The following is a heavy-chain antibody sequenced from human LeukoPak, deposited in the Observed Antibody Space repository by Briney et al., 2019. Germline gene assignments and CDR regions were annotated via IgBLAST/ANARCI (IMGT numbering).Heavy chain of an antibody. CDR1: GFTFSSYA. CDR3: AKPYLHYDSSGYYQTFDY. J-gene: IGHJ4*02. V-gene: IGHV3-23*01. D-gene: IGHD3-22*01. CDR2: ISGSGGST. Sequence: GGSLRLSCAASGFTFSSYAMSWVRQAPWKGLEWVSAISGSGGSTYYADSVKGRFTISRDNSKNTLYLQMNSLRAEDTAVYYCAKPYLHYDSSGYYQTFDYWGQGTLVTVSS.